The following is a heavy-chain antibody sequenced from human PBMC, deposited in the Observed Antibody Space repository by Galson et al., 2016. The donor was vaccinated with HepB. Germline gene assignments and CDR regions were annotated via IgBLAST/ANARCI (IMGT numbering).Heavy chain of an antibody. Sequence: TLSLTCTVSGGSIRSGSYYWSWIRQPAGRGLEWIGRIYTSGRINNNPSLKSRVSISVDTSKNQFSLRLSSVTAADTAVYYCARGGYSYGYDSFYYYYMDVWGKGTTVTVSS. D-gene: IGHD5-18*01. V-gene: IGHV4-61*02. CDR3: ARGGYSYGYDSFYYYYMDV. J-gene: IGHJ6*03. CDR1: GGSIRSGSYY. CDR2: IYTSGRI.